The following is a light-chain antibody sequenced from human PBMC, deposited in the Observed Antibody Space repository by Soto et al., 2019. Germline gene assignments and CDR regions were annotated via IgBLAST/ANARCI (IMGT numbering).Light chain of an antibody. J-gene: IGKJ5*01. CDR3: QQRNIWPPVT. V-gene: IGKV3-11*01. CDR1: QGVSSY. CDR2: GAF. Sequence: EIVLTQSPATLSLSPGERATLSCRASQGVSSYLAWYQQKPGQAPRLLIYGAFNRAAGIPARFSGSGSGTDFTLTISSLEPEDFAVYYCQQRNIWPPVTFGQGTRLEIK.